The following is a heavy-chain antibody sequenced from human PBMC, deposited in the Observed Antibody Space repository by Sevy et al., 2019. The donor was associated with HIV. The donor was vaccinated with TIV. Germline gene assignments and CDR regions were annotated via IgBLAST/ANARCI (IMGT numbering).Heavy chain of an antibody. Sequence: GGSLRLSYAASGFTFNTHVMSWVRQAPGKGLEWVSSISGFGNTYYADSVRGRFTISRDNAKNTLYLQMNSLRADDTAVYYCAKVLNPALESMMEVTVRSLKGFDVWGQGTMVTVSS. D-gene: IGHD3-22*01. V-gene: IGHV3-23*01. CDR2: ISGFGNT. J-gene: IGHJ3*01. CDR1: GFTFNTHV. CDR3: AKVLNPALESMMEVTVRSLKGFDV.